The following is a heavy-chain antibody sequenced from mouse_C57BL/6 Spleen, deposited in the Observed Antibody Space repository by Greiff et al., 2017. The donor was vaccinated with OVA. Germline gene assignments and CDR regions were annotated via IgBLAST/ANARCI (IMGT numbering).Heavy chain of an antibody. V-gene: IGHV5-6*01. CDR3: ARQGDLTTAMDY. CDR1: GFTFSSYG. D-gene: IGHD1-1*01. CDR2: ISSGGSYT. Sequence: EVQGVESGGDLVKPGGSLKLSCAASGFTFSSYGMSWVRQTPDKRLEWVATISSGGSYTSYPDSVKGRFTISRDNAKNTLYLQMSSLKSEDTAMYYCARQGDLTTAMDYWGQGTSVTVSS. J-gene: IGHJ4*01.